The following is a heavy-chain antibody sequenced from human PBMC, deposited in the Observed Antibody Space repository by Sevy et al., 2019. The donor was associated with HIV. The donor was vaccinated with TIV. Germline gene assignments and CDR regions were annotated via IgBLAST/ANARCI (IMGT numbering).Heavy chain of an antibody. CDR1: GDSVSSNSAA. D-gene: IGHD3-22*01. V-gene: IGHV6-1*01. Sequence: SQTLSLTCAISGDSVSSNSAAWNWIRQSPSSGLEWLGRTYYRSKWYNDYAVSVKSRITINPDTSKNQFSLQLNSVTPEDTAVYYCARGNYYDSSGYYGAFDIWGQGTMVTVSS. J-gene: IGHJ3*02. CDR2: TYYRSKWYN. CDR3: ARGNYYDSSGYYGAFDI.